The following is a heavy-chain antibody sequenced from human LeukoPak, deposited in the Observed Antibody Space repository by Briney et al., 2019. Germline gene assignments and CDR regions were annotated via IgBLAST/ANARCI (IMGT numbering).Heavy chain of an antibody. J-gene: IGHJ4*02. CDR2: FDPEDGET. Sequence: ASVTVSCKVSGYTLTELSMHWVRQAPGKGLEWMGGFDPEDGETIYAQKFQGRVTMTEDTSTDTAYMELSSLRSEDTAVYYCATDRGYSGYDSFDYWGQGTLVTVSS. V-gene: IGHV1-24*01. CDR3: ATDRGYSGYDSFDY. CDR1: GYTLTELS. D-gene: IGHD5-12*01.